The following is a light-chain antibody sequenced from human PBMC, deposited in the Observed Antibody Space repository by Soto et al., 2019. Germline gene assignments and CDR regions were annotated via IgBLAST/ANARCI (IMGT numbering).Light chain of an antibody. J-gene: IGKJ2*01. V-gene: IGKV1-5*03. CDR3: QHYNDYSYT. Sequence: DIQMTQSPSTPSSSVGDRVAISCRASQSVSGWLAWYQQKPGKVPKLLIYQASTLEDGVPSRFSGSGSGTEFTLTISSLQPDDSATYYCQHYNDYSYTFGPGTKVDI. CDR2: QAS. CDR1: QSVSGW.